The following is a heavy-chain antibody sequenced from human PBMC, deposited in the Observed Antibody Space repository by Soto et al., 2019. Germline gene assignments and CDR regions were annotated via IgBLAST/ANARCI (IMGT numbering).Heavy chain of an antibody. Sequence: GGSLSLSCAASGFIFSNYVMSWVRQAPGKGLEWVSGISISGANIYYADSVKGRFTISRDDSKNTLYLQMNSLRAEDTAVYYCAKLISNSGWPLDYWGQGTLVTVSS. CDR1: GFIFSNYV. CDR3: AKLISNSGWPLDY. CDR2: ISISGANI. D-gene: IGHD6-19*01. V-gene: IGHV3-23*01. J-gene: IGHJ4*02.